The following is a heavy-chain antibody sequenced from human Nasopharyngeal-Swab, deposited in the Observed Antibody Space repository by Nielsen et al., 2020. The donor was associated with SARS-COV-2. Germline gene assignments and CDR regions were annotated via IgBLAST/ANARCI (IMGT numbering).Heavy chain of an antibody. V-gene: IGHV5-10-1*01. J-gene: IGHJ4*02. CDR2: IDPSDSYT. Sequence: GGSLRLSCKGSGYSFTSYWIIWERHMPGKGLEWMGRIDPSDSYTNYSPSFQGHVTISADKSISTVYLQWSSLKASDTAMYYCARRSGTTDYFDYWGQGTLVTVSS. CDR1: GYSFTSYW. CDR3: ARRSGTTDYFDY. D-gene: IGHD1-1*01.